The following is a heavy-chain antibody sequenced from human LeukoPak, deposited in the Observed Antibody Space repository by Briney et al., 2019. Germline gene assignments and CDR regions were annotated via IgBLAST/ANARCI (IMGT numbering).Heavy chain of an antibody. J-gene: IGHJ4*02. V-gene: IGHV3-48*04. D-gene: IGHD4-11*01. CDR3: ARETTGFDY. Sequence: GGSLRLSCAASGFTFSNAWMNWVRQAPGQGLEWVSYISSSGSTIYYADSVKGRFTISRDNAKNSLYLQMNSLRAEDTAVYYCARETTGFDYWGQGTLVTVSS. CDR2: ISSSGSTI. CDR1: GFTFSNAW.